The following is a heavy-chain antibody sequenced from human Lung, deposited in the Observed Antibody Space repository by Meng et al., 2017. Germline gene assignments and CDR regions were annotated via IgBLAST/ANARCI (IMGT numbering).Heavy chain of an antibody. CDR2: VSTYKGNT. Sequence: QDQLVQSGPEVKKPGASVKVSCKASGYTFTTNGMSWVRQAPGQGLEWMGWVSTYKGNTKYAQKFQGRVTMTTERSTSTVYMELRNLRSDDTAFYYCARDRQYSLVSWGLGTLVTVSS. J-gene: IGHJ4*02. V-gene: IGHV1-18*01. CDR3: ARDRQYSLVS. CDR1: GYTFTTNG. D-gene: IGHD6-6*01.